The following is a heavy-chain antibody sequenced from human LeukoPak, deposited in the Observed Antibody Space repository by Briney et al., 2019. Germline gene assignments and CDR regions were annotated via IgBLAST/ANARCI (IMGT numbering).Heavy chain of an antibody. J-gene: IGHJ4*02. CDR3: TRRDCTRTSCYASD. Sequence: AGGSLRLSCTASGFIFSDYYMGWVRQARGQGLEWISYISTIGYTSYADSVKGRFTISRDTARKSVYLQMNSLRAEDTSIYYCTRRDCTRTSCYASDWGQGTLVTVSS. CDR1: GFIFSDYY. CDR2: ISTIGYT. D-gene: IGHD2-2*01. V-gene: IGHV3-11*06.